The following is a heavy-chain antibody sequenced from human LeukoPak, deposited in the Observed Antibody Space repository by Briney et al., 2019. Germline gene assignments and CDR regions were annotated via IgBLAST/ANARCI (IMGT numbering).Heavy chain of an antibody. CDR1: GFTLSDFF. D-gene: IGHD6-13*01. Sequence: PGGSLRLSCAASGFTLSDFFMRWICQVPGKGLEWASYISGSGRTIYSADSVQGRFTISRDNAKSSLYLQMNSLRAEDTAVYYCARDGPSIAAFSYFDYWGQGTLVTVSS. CDR2: ISGSGRTI. V-gene: IGHV3-11*01. J-gene: IGHJ4*02. CDR3: ARDGPSIAAFSYFDY.